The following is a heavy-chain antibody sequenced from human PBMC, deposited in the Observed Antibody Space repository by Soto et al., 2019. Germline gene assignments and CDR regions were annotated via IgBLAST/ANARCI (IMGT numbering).Heavy chain of an antibody. CDR1: GFTFSSYG. J-gene: IGHJ6*02. CDR2: ISYDGSNK. V-gene: IGHV3-30*03. Sequence: GGSLRLSCAASGFTFSSYGMHWVRQAPGKGLEWVAVISYDGSNKYYADSVKGRFTISRDNSKNTLYLQMNSLRAEDTAMYYCATGIPFYGDYGLLPPFGRGNYYGMDVWGQGTTVTVSS. D-gene: IGHD4-17*01. CDR3: ATGIPFYGDYGLLPPFGRGNYYGMDV.